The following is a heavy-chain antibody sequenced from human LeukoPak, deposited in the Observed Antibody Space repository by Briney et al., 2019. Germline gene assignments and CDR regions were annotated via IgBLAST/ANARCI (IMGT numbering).Heavy chain of an antibody. D-gene: IGHD2-15*01. Sequence: ASVKVSCKASGYTFTSYGISWVRQAPGQGLEWMGWISAYNGNTNYAQKLQGRVTMTTDTSTSAAYMELRSLRSDDTAVYYCAREGAGYCSGGSCYSSLDYWGQGTLVTVSS. CDR3: AREGAGYCSGGSCYSSLDY. J-gene: IGHJ4*02. CDR1: GYTFTSYG. V-gene: IGHV1-18*04. CDR2: ISAYNGNT.